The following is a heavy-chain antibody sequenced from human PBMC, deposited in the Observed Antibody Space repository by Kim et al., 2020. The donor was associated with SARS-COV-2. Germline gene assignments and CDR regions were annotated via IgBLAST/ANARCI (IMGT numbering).Heavy chain of an antibody. Sequence: TPSLRSRVTIAVATSKNQFSLQLSSVTAADTAVYYCARGGYSYGPFDYWGQGTLVTVSS. V-gene: IGHV4-59*09. CDR3: ARGGYSYGPFDY. J-gene: IGHJ4*02. D-gene: IGHD5-18*01.